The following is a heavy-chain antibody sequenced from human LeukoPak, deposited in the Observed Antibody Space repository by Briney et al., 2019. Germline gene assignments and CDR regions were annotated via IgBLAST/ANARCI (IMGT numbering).Heavy chain of an antibody. Sequence: PSEALALTCHVSGGSISSYYWGWIRQPPGEGLGWVGDIYYSGSTNYNPSLKSRVTISVDTSKNQFSLKLSSVTAADTAVYHCAREAMYSYGNNFDYWGQGTLVTVSS. CDR3: AREAMYSYGNNFDY. CDR1: GGSISSYY. V-gene: IGHV4-59*01. CDR2: IYYSGST. J-gene: IGHJ4*02. D-gene: IGHD5-18*01.